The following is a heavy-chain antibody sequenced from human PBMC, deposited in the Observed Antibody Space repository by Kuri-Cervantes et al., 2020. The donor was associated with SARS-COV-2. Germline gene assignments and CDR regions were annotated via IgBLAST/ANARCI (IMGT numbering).Heavy chain of an antibody. V-gene: IGHV1-69*13. CDR1: GGTFSSYA. CDR2: IIPIFGTA. J-gene: IGHJ4*02. CDR3: AREVIGYSCSWFDY. D-gene: IGHD6-13*01. Sequence: SVKVSCKASGGTFSSYAISWVRQAPGQGLEWMGGIIPIFGTANYAQKFQGRVTITADESTSTAYMELSSLRSDDTTVYYCAREVIGYSCSWFDYWGQGTLVTVSS.